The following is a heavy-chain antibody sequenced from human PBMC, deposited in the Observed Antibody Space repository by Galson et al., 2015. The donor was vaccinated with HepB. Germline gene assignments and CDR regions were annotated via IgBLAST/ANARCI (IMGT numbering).Heavy chain of an antibody. D-gene: IGHD3-10*01. CDR3: ATEGDPHGDQGTFDY. Sequence: SLRLSCAASGFTVSLNYMSWVRQAPGKGLEWVSVIFSGGTTYYADSVKGRFTISRDNSKNMLYLQMNSLRAEDTAVYYCATEGDPHGDQGTFDYWGQGTLVTVSS. J-gene: IGHJ4*02. V-gene: IGHV3-53*01. CDR1: GFTVSLNY. CDR2: IFSGGTT.